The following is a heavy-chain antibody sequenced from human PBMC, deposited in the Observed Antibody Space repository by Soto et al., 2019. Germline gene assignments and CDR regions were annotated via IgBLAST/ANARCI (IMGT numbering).Heavy chain of an antibody. V-gene: IGHV3-23*01. D-gene: IGHD2-2*01. CDR2: ISGGGTSP. CDR1: GFTFSNYG. Sequence: EVQLLESGGNLVQPGGSLRLSCAASGFTFSNYGMNWVRQAPGKGLEWVSAISGGGTSPHYADSVKGRFTISRDNSKNTLYLKMNSLMANDTALYYCAKSGIVATMRTFSWFDSWGQGTLVTVSS. J-gene: IGHJ5*01. CDR3: AKSGIVATMRTFSWFDS.